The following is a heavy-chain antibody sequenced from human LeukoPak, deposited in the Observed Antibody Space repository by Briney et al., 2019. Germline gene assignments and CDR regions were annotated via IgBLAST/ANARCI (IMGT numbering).Heavy chain of an antibody. CDR3: AREFSSKLEWSAYVTGDDAFDV. D-gene: IGHD7-27*01. CDR2: VNPKTGGT. CDR1: GYSFTGFH. J-gene: IGHJ3*01. V-gene: IGHV1-2*02. Sequence: GASVKVSCKAFGYSFTGFHLHWVRQAPRQGLEWMGWVNPKTGGTNYARTFQGRVTMTRDTSINTVNMELSRLTSDDTAVYYCAREFSSKLEWSAYVTGDDAFDVWGQGTMITVS.